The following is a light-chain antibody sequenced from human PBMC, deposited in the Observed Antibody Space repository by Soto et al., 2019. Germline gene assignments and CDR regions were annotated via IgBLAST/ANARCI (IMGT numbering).Light chain of an antibody. J-gene: IGKJ4*01. CDR2: DAS. CDR3: QQYDNLPLT. Sequence: DIQMTQSPSSLSASVGDRVTITCQASQDISNYLNWYQQKPGKASKLLIYDASNLETGVPSRFSGSGSGTDFIFTISSLQPEDIATYYCQQYDNLPLTFGGGTKVEIK. CDR1: QDISNY. V-gene: IGKV1-33*01.